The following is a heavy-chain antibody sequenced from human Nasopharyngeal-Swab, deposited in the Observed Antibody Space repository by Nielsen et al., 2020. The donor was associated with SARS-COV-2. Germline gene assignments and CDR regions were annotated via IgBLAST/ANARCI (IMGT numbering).Heavy chain of an antibody. CDR2: INHSGST. V-gene: IGHV4-34*01. CDR3: ARGRRIVVVPAAIPGHYNWFDP. Sequence: SETLSLTCAVYGGSFSGYYWSWIRQPPGKGLEWIGEINHSGSTNYNPSLKSRVTISVDTSKNQFSLKLSSVTAADTAAYYCARGRRIVVVPAAIPGHYNWFDPWGQGTLVTVSS. D-gene: IGHD2-2*01. CDR1: GGSFSGYY. J-gene: IGHJ5*02.